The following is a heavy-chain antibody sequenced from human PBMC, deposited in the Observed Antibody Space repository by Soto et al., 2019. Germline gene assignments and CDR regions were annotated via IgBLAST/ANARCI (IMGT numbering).Heavy chain of an antibody. CDR1: GFTFSSYA. Sequence: GGSLRLSCAASGFTFSSYAMSWVRQAPGKGLEWVSTISGSGGSTYYADSVKGRFTISRDNSKNTLFLQMNSLRAEDTAVYYCAKASGVVAARKGNVYFDYWGQGTLVTVSS. D-gene: IGHD2-15*01. V-gene: IGHV3-23*01. CDR3: AKASGVVAARKGNVYFDY. J-gene: IGHJ4*02. CDR2: ISGSGGST.